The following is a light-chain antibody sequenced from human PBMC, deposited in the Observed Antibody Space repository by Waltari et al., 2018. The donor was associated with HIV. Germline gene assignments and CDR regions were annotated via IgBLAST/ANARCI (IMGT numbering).Light chain of an antibody. J-gene: IGKJ2*02. Sequence: DIQMTQSPSSLSASVGDRVTLTCRASHSIDKYLNWYQHKPGKAPKLLFYTASSLQSGVPSRFSGSGSATDFTLTISSLQPEDFATYYCQQSYIRPSTFGQGTKLE. V-gene: IGKV1-39*01. CDR2: TAS. CDR1: HSIDKY. CDR3: QQSYIRPST.